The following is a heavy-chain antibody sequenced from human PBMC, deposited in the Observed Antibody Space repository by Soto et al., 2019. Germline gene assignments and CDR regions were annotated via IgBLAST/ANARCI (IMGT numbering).Heavy chain of an antibody. CDR3: ARFYMVRGVMGAFDI. Sequence: LCGGSISSGGYYWSWIRQHPGKGLEWIGYIYYSGSTYYNPSLKSRVTISVDTSKNQFSLKLSSVTAADTAVYYCARFYMVRGVMGAFDIWGQGTMVTVSS. CDR2: IYYSGST. D-gene: IGHD3-10*01. J-gene: IGHJ3*02. CDR1: GGSISSGGYY. V-gene: IGHV4-31*02.